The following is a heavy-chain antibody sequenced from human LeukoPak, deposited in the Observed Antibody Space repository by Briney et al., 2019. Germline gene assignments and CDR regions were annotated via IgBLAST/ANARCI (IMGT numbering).Heavy chain of an antibody. CDR3: AKAGLCSGRCYRHRYFDY. V-gene: IGHV1-24*01. CDR2: FDPEDGET. CDR1: GYTLTELS. D-gene: IGHD3-10*02. Sequence: GASVKVSCKVSGYTLTELSMHWVRQAPGKGLEWMGGFDPEDGETIYAQKFQGRVTMTEDTSTDTAYMELSSLRSEDTAVYYCAKAGLCSGRCYRHRYFDYSSQRSLVTVSS. J-gene: IGHJ4*02.